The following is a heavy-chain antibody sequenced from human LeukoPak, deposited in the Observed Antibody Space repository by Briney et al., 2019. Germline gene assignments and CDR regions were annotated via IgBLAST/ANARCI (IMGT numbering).Heavy chain of an antibody. V-gene: IGHV3-9*01. CDR3: AKDTGSGSYWYFDY. J-gene: IGHJ4*02. D-gene: IGHD3-10*01. CDR2: ISWNSGSI. CDR1: GFTFDDYA. Sequence: GGSLRLSCAASGFTFDDYAMHWVRHAPGKGLEWVSGISWNSGSIGYADSVKGRFTISRDNAKNSLYLQMNSLRAEDTALYYCAKDTGSGSYWYFDYWGQGTLVTVSS.